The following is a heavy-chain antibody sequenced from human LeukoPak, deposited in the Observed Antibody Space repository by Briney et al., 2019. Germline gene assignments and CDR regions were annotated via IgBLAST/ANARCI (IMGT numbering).Heavy chain of an antibody. CDR3: ARLGGDSYYYYYMDV. CDR1: GGSISSGSYY. CDR2: IYTSGST. V-gene: IGHV4-61*02. D-gene: IGHD2-21*02. J-gene: IGHJ6*03. Sequence: SQTLSLTCTVSGGSISSGSYYWSWIRQPAGKGLEWIGRIYTSGSTNYNPSLKSRVTISVDTSKNQFSLKLSSVTAADTAVYYCARLGGDSYYYYYMDVWGKGTTVTVSS.